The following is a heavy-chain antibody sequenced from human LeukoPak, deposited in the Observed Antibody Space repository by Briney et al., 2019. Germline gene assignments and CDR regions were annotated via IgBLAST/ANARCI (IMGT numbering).Heavy chain of an antibody. Sequence: TGGSLRLSCAASGFTFSNSWMTWVRQAPGKGLEWVANINEDGSRKYYADSVRGRFTISRDNAKNSLYLQMNSLRAEDTAVYYCARAYSPLRIFGVVITQAGFDYWGQGTLVTVSS. CDR3: ARAYSPLRIFGVVITQAGFDY. CDR2: INEDGSRK. J-gene: IGHJ4*02. CDR1: GFTFSNSW. V-gene: IGHV3-7*01. D-gene: IGHD3-3*01.